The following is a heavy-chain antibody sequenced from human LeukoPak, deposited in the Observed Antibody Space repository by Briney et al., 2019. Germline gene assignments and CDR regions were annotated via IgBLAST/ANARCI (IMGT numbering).Heavy chain of an antibody. CDR1: GYTFTSYA. D-gene: IGHD2-15*01. CDR3: ARDVVAATPYFDY. Sequence: ASVKVSCKASGYTFTSYAMHWVRQAPGQGLEWMGWISAYNGNTNYAQKLQGRVTMTTDTSTSTAYMELRSLRSDDTAVYYCARDVVAATPYFDYWGQGTLVTVSS. CDR2: ISAYNGNT. V-gene: IGHV1-18*01. J-gene: IGHJ4*02.